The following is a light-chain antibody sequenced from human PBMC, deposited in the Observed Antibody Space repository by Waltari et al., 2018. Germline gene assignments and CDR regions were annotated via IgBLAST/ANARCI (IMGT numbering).Light chain of an antibody. Sequence: QSVLTQAPSASGTPGQRVTISCSGSSSNIGRYSANWYQQRPGAAPRLLIYNNDQRPSGVPDRFSGYGSGASASLAISGLQSEDEADYYCAGWDERLEGWVFGGGTRLTVL. CDR3: AGWDERLEGWV. J-gene: IGLJ3*02. CDR2: NND. CDR1: SSNIGRYS. V-gene: IGLV1-44*01.